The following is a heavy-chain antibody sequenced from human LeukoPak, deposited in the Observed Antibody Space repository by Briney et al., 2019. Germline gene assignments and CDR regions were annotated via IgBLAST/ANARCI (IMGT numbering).Heavy chain of an antibody. D-gene: IGHD3-10*01. V-gene: IGHV3-9*01. CDR3: AKVNMVRGVTDVFDI. J-gene: IGHJ3*02. CDR2: ISWDSGMV. CDR1: GFTFSNAW. Sequence: GGSLRLSCAASGFTFSNAWMSWVRQAPGKGLEWVSGISWDSGMVGYADPVKGRFTISRDSAKNSLYLQMNSLRPEDTALYYCAKVNMVRGVTDVFDIWGQGTMVTVSS.